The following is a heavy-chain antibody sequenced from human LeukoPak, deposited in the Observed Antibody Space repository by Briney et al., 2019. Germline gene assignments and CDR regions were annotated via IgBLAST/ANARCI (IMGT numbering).Heavy chain of an antibody. D-gene: IGHD6-13*01. J-gene: IGHJ4*02. V-gene: IGHV3-53*01. CDR1: GFTVSSNH. Sequence: GGSLRLSCAASGFTVSSNHMSWVRQAPGKGLEWVSVIYSGGSTYYADSVKGRFTISRDNSKNTLYLQMNSLRAEDTAVYYCAGHSSSWYGFDYWGQGTLVTVSP. CDR2: IYSGGST. CDR3: AGHSSSWYGFDY.